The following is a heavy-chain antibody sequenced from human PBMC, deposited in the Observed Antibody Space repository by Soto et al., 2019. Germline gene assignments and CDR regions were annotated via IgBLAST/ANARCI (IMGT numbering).Heavy chain of an antibody. J-gene: IGHJ6*02. CDR1: GGSISSGGYS. CDR2: IYHSGST. V-gene: IGHV4-30-2*01. D-gene: IGHD3-3*01. Sequence: PSETLSLTCAVSGGSISSGGYSWSWIRQPPGKGLEWIGYIYHSGSTYYNPSLKSRVTISVDRSKNQFSLKLSSVTAADTAVYYCARARSDFWSGYYYYYGMDVWGQGTTVTVSS. CDR3: ARARSDFWSGYYYYYGMDV.